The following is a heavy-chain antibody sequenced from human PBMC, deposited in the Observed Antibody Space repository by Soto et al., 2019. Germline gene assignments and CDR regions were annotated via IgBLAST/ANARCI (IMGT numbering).Heavy chain of an antibody. CDR1: GGSISNFY. CDR3: ARGTGTTGYFDY. Sequence: PSETLSLTCTVSGGSISNFYWSWIRQPAGKGLAWIGRIHTSGYANYNPSLKGRVTMSVDTSKNQFSLKLNSVTAADTAVYFCARGTGTTGYFDYWGKGALVTVSS. J-gene: IGHJ4*02. CDR2: IHTSGYA. D-gene: IGHD1-7*01. V-gene: IGHV4-4*07.